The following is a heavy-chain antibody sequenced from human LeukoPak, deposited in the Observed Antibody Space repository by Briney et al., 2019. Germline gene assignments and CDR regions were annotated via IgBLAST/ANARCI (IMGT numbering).Heavy chain of an antibody. CDR2: INDSGST. CDR3: ARDVRFLDTYYYYMDV. D-gene: IGHD3-3*01. V-gene: IGHV4-34*01. CDR1: GCPFSVYY. Sequence: SETLSLTYAVHGCPFSVYYWSWIRQSPGKGLEWVGDINDSGSTNYTPSLKSRFTISGDRSKNQFSLKLSTVTAADTAVYYCARDVRFLDTYYYYMDVWGKGTTVTGSS. J-gene: IGHJ6*03.